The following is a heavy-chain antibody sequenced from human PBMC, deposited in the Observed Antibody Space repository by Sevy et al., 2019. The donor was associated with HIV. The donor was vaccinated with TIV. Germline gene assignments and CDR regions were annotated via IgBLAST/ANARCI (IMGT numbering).Heavy chain of an antibody. CDR3: VGPKLTYTNGWHYFDY. CDR2: IRHGGYT. V-gene: IGHV4-39*01. D-gene: IGHD2-8*01. J-gene: IGHJ4*02. CDR1: GATISNTAYY. Sequence: SETLSLTCIVSGATISNTAYYWGRIRQSPGKGLEWIASIRHGGYTFYNPSLKSRVTISADTSKNQFSLKLTSVSAADTSIYYCVGPKLTYTNGWHYFDYWGQGTVVTVSS.